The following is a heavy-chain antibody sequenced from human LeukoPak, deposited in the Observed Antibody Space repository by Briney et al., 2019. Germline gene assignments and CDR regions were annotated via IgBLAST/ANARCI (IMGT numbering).Heavy chain of an antibody. Sequence: GGSLRLSCAASGFIFSNYEMNWVRQAPGKGLEWVSVIYSGGSTYYADSVKGRFTISRDNSKNTLYLQMNSLRAEDTAVYYCARVYPTVIDYWGQGTLVTVSS. J-gene: IGHJ4*02. V-gene: IGHV3-66*01. D-gene: IGHD4-17*01. CDR2: IYSGGST. CDR3: ARVYPTVIDY. CDR1: GFIFSNYE.